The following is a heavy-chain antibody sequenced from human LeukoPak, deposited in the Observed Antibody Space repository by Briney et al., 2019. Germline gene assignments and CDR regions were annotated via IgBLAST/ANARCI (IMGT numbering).Heavy chain of an antibody. J-gene: IGHJ4*02. V-gene: IGHV4-34*01. D-gene: IGHD3-9*01. CDR2: INHSGST. CDR1: GGSFSGYY. Sequence: PSETLSLTCAVYGGSFSGYYWSWIRQPPGKGLEWIGGINHSGSTNYNPSLKSRVTISVDTSKNQFSLKLSSVTAADTAVYYCARDSSYFDWLLPLFYWGQGTLVTVSS. CDR3: ARDSSYFDWLLPLFY.